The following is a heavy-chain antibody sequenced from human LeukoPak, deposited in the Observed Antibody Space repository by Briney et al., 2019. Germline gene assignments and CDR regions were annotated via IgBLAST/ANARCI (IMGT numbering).Heavy chain of an antibody. CDR3: TREPGYYDSSGYYPLGSFDY. D-gene: IGHD3-22*01. CDR1: GYTLTELS. Sequence: ASVKVSCKVSGYTLTELSMHWVRQAPGQGLEWMGWISAYNGNTNYAQKLQGRVTMTTDTSTSTAYMELRSLRSDDTAVYYCTREPGYYDSSGYYPLGSFDYWGQGTLVTVSS. J-gene: IGHJ4*02. V-gene: IGHV1-18*01. CDR2: ISAYNGNT.